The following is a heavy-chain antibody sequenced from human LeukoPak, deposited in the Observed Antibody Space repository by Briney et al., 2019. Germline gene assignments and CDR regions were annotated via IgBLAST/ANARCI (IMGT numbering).Heavy chain of an antibody. V-gene: IGHV4-34*01. J-gene: IGHJ3*02. D-gene: IGHD3-3*01. CDR1: VGSFSGYY. CDR3: AREVTKIFGVVMGFDI. CDR2: INHSVST. Sequence: SETLSLTCAVYVGSFSGYYWSWIRQPPGKGLEWIGEINHSVSTNYNPSLKSRVTISVDTSKNQFCLKLSSVTAAETAVYYCAREVTKIFGVVMGFDIWGQGTMVTVSS.